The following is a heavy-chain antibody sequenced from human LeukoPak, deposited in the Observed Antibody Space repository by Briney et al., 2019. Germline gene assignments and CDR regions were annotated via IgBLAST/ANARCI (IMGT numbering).Heavy chain of an antibody. Sequence: SETLSLTCTVSDGSISNYYWSWIRQPPGKGLEWIGYIYYSGSSNYNPSLKSRVTMSVDTSKNQFSLKLSSVAAADTAVYYCARNAAVATSRSWFDPWGQGTLVTVSS. CDR1: DGSISNYY. V-gene: IGHV4-59*08. CDR3: ARNAAVATSRSWFDP. J-gene: IGHJ5*02. D-gene: IGHD6-19*01. CDR2: IYYSGSS.